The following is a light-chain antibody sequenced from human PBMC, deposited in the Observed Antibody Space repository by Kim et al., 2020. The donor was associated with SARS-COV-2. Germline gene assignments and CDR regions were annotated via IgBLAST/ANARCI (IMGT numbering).Light chain of an antibody. Sequence: QAGLTQPPSVSKDLRQTATLTCTGNNDNVGRQGAAWLQQHQGHPPKVLSDRNNNRRSGISERFSASRSGNTASLIITGLQSEYEADYYCSAWDISLNAVVFGGGTQLTVL. CDR1: NDNVGRQG. J-gene: IGLJ3*02. V-gene: IGLV10-54*01. CDR2: RNN. CDR3: SAWDISLNAVV.